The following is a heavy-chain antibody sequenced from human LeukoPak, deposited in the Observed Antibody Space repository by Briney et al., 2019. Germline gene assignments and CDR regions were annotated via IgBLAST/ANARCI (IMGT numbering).Heavy chain of an antibody. V-gene: IGHV1-24*01. J-gene: IGHJ3*02. CDR3: ATAGDILTGYAFDI. CDR2: FDPEDGET. Sequence: ASVKVSCKVSGYTLTELSMHWVRQAPGKGLEWMGGFDPEDGETIYAQKFQGRATMTEDTSTDTAYMELSSLRSEDTAVYYCATAGDILTGYAFDIWGQGTMVTVSS. D-gene: IGHD3-9*01. CDR1: GYTLTELS.